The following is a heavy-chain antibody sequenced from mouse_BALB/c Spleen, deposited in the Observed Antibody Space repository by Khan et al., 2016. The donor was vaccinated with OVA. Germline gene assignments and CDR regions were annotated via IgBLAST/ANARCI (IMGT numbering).Heavy chain of an antibody. D-gene: IGHD2-4*01. CDR3: ARKDYYDYDPFPY. J-gene: IGHJ3*01. CDR2: ISYSGNT. V-gene: IGHV3-2*02. Sequence: EVQLQESGPGLVKPSQSLSLTCTVTGYSITSEFAWNWIRQFPGNKLEWMGYISYSGNTRYNPSLKSLISITRDPSRNQFFLQLNSVTTEDTATYYCARKDYYDYDPFPYWGQGTLGTVSA. CDR1: GYSITSEFA.